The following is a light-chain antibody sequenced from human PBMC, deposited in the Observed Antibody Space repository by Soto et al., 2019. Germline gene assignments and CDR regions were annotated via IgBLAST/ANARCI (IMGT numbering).Light chain of an antibody. Sequence: EIVLAQSPATLSLSPGERATLSCRASQSVSSNLAWYQQKPGQAPSLLIYGASTRATGTPARFSGRGSGTDFTLTISSLQPEDVATYYCQQSLSTLLTFGGGTKVDIK. CDR2: GAS. J-gene: IGKJ4*01. V-gene: IGKV3-15*01. CDR1: QSVSSN. CDR3: QQSLSTLLT.